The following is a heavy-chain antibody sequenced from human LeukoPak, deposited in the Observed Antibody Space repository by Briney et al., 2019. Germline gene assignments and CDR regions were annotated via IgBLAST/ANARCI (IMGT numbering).Heavy chain of an antibody. CDR3: ARDLGGPDY. CDR1: GFTFSRYA. J-gene: IGHJ4*02. D-gene: IGHD3-16*01. V-gene: IGHV3-21*01. CDR2: ISSDTPNK. Sequence: GGSLRLSCATSGFTFSRYAMNWIRQAPRKGLEWVSFISSDTPNKNYADSVKGRFTISRDNAKNSVYLQLNSLRAEDTAMYYCARDLGGPDYWGQGTLVTVSS.